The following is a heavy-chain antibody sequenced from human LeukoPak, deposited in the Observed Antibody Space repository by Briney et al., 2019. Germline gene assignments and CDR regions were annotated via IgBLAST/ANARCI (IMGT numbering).Heavy chain of an antibody. CDR3: ARGISSGWYAPPPDWFDP. D-gene: IGHD6-19*01. CDR2: IYYSGTT. V-gene: IGHV4-38-2*02. CDR1: GYSISSGYY. J-gene: IGHJ5*02. Sequence: SETLSLTCTVSGYSISSGYYWGWIRQPPGKGLEWIGSIYYSGTTYYNPSLKSRVTISVDTSKNQFSLKLTSVTAADTAVYYCARGISSGWYAPPPDWFDPWGQGTLVTVSS.